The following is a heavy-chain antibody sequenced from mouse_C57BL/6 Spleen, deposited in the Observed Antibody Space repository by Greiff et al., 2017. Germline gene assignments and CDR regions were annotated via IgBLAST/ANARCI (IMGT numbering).Heavy chain of an antibody. CDR2: IYPGGGYT. V-gene: IGHV1-63*01. J-gene: IGHJ1*03. CDR1: GYTFTNYW. CDR3: AGVEVVEGYFDV. Sequence: VQLQESGAELVRPGTSVKMSCKASGYTFTNYWIGWAQQRPGHGLEWIGDIYPGGGYTNYNEKFKGKATLTADKSSSTAYMQFSSLTSEDSAIYYCAGVEVVEGYFDVWGTGTTVTVSS. D-gene: IGHD1-1*01.